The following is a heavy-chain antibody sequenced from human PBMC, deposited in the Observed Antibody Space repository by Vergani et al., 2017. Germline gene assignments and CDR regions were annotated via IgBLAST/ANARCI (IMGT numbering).Heavy chain of an antibody. CDR2: IFSTDEK. Sequence: QVTLKESGPVLVKPTETLTLTCTVSGFSLSTPRMGVIWIRQPPGKALEWLAHIFSTDEKSFTASLKNRLTISKYTSKSQVVLTMTDLDPVDTATYYCARIRYTSGGYYLDYWGPGTLVTVSS. CDR1: GFSLSTPRMG. J-gene: IGHJ4*02. D-gene: IGHD3-22*01. V-gene: IGHV2-26*01. CDR3: ARIRYTSGGYYLDY.